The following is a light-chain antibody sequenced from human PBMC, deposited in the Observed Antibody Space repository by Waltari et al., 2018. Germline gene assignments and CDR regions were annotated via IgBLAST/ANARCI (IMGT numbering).Light chain of an antibody. J-gene: IGKJ5*01. CDR3: EQHDNLPIT. V-gene: IGKV1-33*01. Sequence: DIQMTHSPCSLSASVGDRVTSTCQASQDINNFLNWYQQKPGKAPKILIYDASNLETGVPSTFSGGGSGTYYTFTITSLQPEDIATYYCEQHDNLPITFGQGTRLEI. CDR2: DAS. CDR1: QDINNF.